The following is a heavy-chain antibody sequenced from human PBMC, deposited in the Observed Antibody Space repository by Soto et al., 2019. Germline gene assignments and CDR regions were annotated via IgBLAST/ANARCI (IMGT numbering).Heavy chain of an antibody. CDR3: SKDKIKQLVPGRYYYYGMDV. CDR2: ISYDGSNK. CDR1: AFTFSSYG. Sequence: GGSLRLSCAASAFTFSSYGMYWVRQAPGKGLEWVALISYDGSNKYYADSVKGRFTISRDNSKNTLYLQMNSLRVEDTAVYYCSKDKIKQLVPGRYYYYGMDVWGQGTTVTVSS. J-gene: IGHJ6*02. V-gene: IGHV3-30*18. D-gene: IGHD6-6*01.